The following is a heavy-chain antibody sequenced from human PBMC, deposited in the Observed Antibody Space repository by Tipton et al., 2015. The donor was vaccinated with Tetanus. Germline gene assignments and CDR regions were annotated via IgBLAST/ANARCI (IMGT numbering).Heavy chain of an antibody. Sequence: GSLRLSCAASGFTFSSYAMSWVRQAPGKGLEWVSAISGSGGSTYYADSVKGRFTISRDNSKNTLYLQMNSLRAEDTAVYYCANPLATYGSGSYYPAPGYWGQGTLVTVSS. J-gene: IGHJ4*02. CDR1: GFTFSSYA. D-gene: IGHD3-10*01. CDR3: ANPLATYGSGSYYPAPGY. V-gene: IGHV3-23*01. CDR2: ISGSGGST.